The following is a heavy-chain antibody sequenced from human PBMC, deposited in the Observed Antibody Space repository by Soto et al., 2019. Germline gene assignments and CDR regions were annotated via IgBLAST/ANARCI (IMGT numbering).Heavy chain of an antibody. CDR1: GGSISSSSYY. Sequence: SETLSLTCTVSGGSISSSSYYWGWIRQPPGKGLEWIGSIYYSGSTYYNPSLKSRVTISVDTSKNQFSLKLSSVTAADTAVYYCLDSSGYDGGMDVWGQGTTVTVSS. CDR3: LDSSGYDGGMDV. V-gene: IGHV4-39*01. CDR2: IYYSGST. D-gene: IGHD3-22*01. J-gene: IGHJ6*02.